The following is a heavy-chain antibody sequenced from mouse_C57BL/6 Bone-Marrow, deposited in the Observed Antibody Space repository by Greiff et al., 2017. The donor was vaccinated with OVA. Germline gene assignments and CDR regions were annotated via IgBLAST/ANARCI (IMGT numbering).Heavy chain of an antibody. CDR2: IYPGSGRT. D-gene: IGHD1-1*01. CDR1: GYTFTSYW. CDR3: ARTGMTTGEGDFAMDY. V-gene: IGHV1-55*01. J-gene: IGHJ4*01. Sequence: QVQLQQPGAELVKPGASVKLSCKASGYTFTSYWITWVKQRPGQGLEWIGDIYPGSGRTNYNEKFKSKATMTVDTSASTAYLQLRSLTSEDSAVDDCARTGMTTGEGDFAMDYWGQGTSVTVSS.